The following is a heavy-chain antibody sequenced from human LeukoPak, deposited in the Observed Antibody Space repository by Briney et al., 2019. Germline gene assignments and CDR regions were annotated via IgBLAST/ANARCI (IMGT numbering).Heavy chain of an antibody. CDR2: VIPIFSTA. J-gene: IGHJ5*02. CDR3: ARGSWYRENWFDP. CDR1: GGTFSNYA. V-gene: IGHV1-69*05. D-gene: IGHD6-13*01. Sequence: GASVKVSCKASGGTFSNYAIGWVRQAPGQGLEWMGGVIPIFSTANYAQKLQGRVTMTTDTSTSTAYMELRSLRSDDTAVYYCARGSWYRENWFDPWGQGTLVTVSS.